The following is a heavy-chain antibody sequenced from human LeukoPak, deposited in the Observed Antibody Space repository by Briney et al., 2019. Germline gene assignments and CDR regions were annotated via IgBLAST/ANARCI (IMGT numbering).Heavy chain of an antibody. J-gene: IGHJ4*02. D-gene: IGHD6-13*01. V-gene: IGHV5-51*01. CDR3: ARHRAAAEGGALDY. CDR2: IYPGDSDT. Sequence: GESLKISCKGSGYSFTSYWIGWVRQMPGKGLEWMGIIYPGDSDTRYSPSFQGQVTISADKSISVAYLQWSSLKASDNAIYYCARHRAAAEGGALDYWGQGTLVTVSS. CDR1: GYSFTSYW.